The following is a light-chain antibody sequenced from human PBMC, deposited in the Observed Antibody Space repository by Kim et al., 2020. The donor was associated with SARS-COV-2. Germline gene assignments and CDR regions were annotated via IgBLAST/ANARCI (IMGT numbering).Light chain of an antibody. CDR3: HQYGTSWIT. J-gene: IGKJ3*01. CDR2: CAS. V-gene: IGKV3-20*01. CDR1: HSVSRSN. Sequence: SPSDRTSLSCCASHSVSRSNLAWYQQKPGQSPRLLIYCASSRATGIPDRFSGSGSETDFTLTISRLEPDDFAVYYCHQYGTSWITFGPGTKVDIK.